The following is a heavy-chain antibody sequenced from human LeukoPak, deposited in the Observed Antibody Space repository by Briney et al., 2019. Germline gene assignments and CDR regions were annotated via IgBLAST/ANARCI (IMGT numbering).Heavy chain of an antibody. CDR2: IDYSGRT. Sequence: SETLSLTCTVSGGSTNYYYWSWIRQPPGKGLDWIGYIDYSGRTKYNPSLKSRVTISVDTSKNQFSLKLSSVTAADTAVYYCASNIPTPTTSPPLGYWGQGTLVTVSS. CDR1: GGSTNYYY. CDR3: ASNIPTPTTSPPLGY. D-gene: IGHD1-26*01. J-gene: IGHJ4*02. V-gene: IGHV4-59*08.